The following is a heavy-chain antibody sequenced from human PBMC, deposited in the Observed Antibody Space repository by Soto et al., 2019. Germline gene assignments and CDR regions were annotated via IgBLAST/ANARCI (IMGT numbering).Heavy chain of an antibody. J-gene: IGHJ3*01. V-gene: IGHV4-34*01. CDR2: INSSGST. CDR3: ARGGDAYNQGNV. Sequence: QVQLNQWGAGLLKPSETLSLTCVVYDESFGGYYCTWIRQPPGKGLEWIAEINSSGSTSYNPSLKSQINRSVDTSKKQCALNLNSVTAADTAMYYCARGGDAYNQGNVWGQGTMVTVSS. D-gene: IGHD1-1*01. CDR1: DESFGGYY.